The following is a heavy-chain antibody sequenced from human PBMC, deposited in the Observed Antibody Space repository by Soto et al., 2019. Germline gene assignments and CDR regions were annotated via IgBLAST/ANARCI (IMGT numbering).Heavy chain of an antibody. CDR1: GYTFTSYY. D-gene: IGHD3-3*01. J-gene: IGHJ6*02. CDR3: AREGGYDFWSGYPRYYYGMDV. V-gene: IGHV1-46*01. CDR2: INPSGGST. Sequence: ASVKVSCKASGYTFTSYYMHWVRQAPGQRLERMGIINPSGGSTSYAQKFQGRVTMTRDTSTSTVYMELSSLRSEDTAVYYCAREGGYDFWSGYPRYYYGMDVWGQGTTVTVSS.